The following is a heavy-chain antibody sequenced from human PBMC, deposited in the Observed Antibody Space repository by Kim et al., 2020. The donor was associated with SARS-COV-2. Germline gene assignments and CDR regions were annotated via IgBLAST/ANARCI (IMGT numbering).Heavy chain of an antibody. Sequence: SETLSLTCTVSGGSITSSTYYWGWIRQPPGRGLEWIGSISYSGSTYYSPSLKSRITMSVDTSNNQLSLRLTSVTVADTAVYYCARSSPTGARDFWGQGTLVSVST. V-gene: IGHV4-39*01. CDR1: GGSITSSTYY. CDR3: ARSSPTGARDF. D-gene: IGHD7-27*01. CDR2: ISYSGST. J-gene: IGHJ4*02.